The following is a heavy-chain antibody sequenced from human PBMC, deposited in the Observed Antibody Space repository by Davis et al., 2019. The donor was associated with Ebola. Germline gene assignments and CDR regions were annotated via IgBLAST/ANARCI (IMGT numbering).Heavy chain of an antibody. J-gene: IGHJ6*02. Sequence: MPSETPSLTCTVSGGSISSYYWSWIRQPPGKGLEWIGYIYYSGSTNYNPSLKSRVTISVDTSKNQFSLKLSSVTAADTAVYYCARRRITIFGVVIGTGIRGGMDVWGQGTTVTVSS. CDR3: ARRRITIFGVVIGTGIRGGMDV. CDR1: GGSISSYY. CDR2: IYYSGST. V-gene: IGHV4-59*12. D-gene: IGHD3-3*01.